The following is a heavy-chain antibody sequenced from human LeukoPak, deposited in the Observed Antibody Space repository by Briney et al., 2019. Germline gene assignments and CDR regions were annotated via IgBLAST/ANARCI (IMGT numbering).Heavy chain of an antibody. Sequence: GGSLRLSCAASGFAVNGDNMSWFRQAPGKRLEWVSVIYSDYDDGHTNYADSVRGRFTISRDNSKNMVYLQMNSLRVEDTAVYYCSKRSGGYYDHWGQGTLVTVSS. CDR2: IYSDYDDGHT. D-gene: IGHD3-3*01. CDR3: SKRSGGYYDH. V-gene: IGHV3-66*02. CDR1: GFAVNGDN. J-gene: IGHJ4*02.